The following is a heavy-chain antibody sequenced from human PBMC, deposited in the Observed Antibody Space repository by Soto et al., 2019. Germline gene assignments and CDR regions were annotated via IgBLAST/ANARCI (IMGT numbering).Heavy chain of an antibody. CDR3: ALTVAGRAFDI. CDR2: ISSSSSYI. D-gene: IGHD6-19*01. Sequence: GGSLRLSCAASGFTFSSYSMNWVRQAPGKGLEWVSSISSSSSYIYYADSVKGRFTISRDNAKNSLYLQMNSLRAEDTAVYYCALTVAGRAFDIWGQGTMVTVSS. CDR1: GFTFSSYS. V-gene: IGHV3-21*01. J-gene: IGHJ3*02.